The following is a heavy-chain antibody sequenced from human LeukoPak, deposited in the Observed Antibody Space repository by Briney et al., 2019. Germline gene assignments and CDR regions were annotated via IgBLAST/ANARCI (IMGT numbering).Heavy chain of an antibody. D-gene: IGHD6-19*01. Sequence: GASVKVSCKASGYTFTSYGISWVRQAPGQGLEWMGWISAYNGNTNYAQKLQGRVTMTTDTSTSTAYMELRSLRSDDTAVYYCARVGEYIAVAGTGDWFDPWGQGTLVTVSS. J-gene: IGHJ5*02. CDR2: ISAYNGNT. CDR3: ARVGEYIAVAGTGDWFDP. V-gene: IGHV1-18*01. CDR1: GYTFTSYG.